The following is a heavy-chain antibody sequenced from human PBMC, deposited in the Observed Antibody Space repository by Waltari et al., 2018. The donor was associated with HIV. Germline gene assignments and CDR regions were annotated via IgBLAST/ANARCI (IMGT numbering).Heavy chain of an antibody. CDR2: ISVSGDST. CDR3: AKDLPYCRTGRCYIHDALDV. V-gene: IGHV3-23*01. Sequence: GFTFKEYAMSWVRQAPGTGLEWVSAISVSGDSTHYADSVKGRFTISRDNSKNTLYLQMSNLRVGDTAVYYCAKDLPYCRTGRCYIHDALDVWGQGTMLTVSS. J-gene: IGHJ3*01. CDR1: GFTFKEYA. D-gene: IGHD2-15*01.